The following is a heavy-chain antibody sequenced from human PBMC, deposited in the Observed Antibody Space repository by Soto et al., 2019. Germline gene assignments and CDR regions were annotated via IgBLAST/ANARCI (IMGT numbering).Heavy chain of an antibody. V-gene: IGHV4-39*01. CDR2: IYYTGST. CDR1: GGSVSSSSYY. J-gene: IGHJ4*02. CDR3: AGRRAGDYYFDY. D-gene: IGHD1-26*01. Sequence: SETLSLTCTVSGGSVSSSSYYWGWIRQPPGKGLEWIGTIYYTGSTSYSPSLKSRVTISVDTSKTQFSLNLNSVTAADTAVYYCAGRRAGDYYFDYWGQGTLVTVSS.